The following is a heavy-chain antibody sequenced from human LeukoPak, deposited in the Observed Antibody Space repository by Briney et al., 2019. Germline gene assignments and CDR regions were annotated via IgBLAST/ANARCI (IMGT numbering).Heavy chain of an antibody. CDR1: GLTFSSYA. Sequence: PRGSLRLSCAASGLTFSSYAMHWVRQAPGKGLEWVAVISYDGSNKYYADSVKGRFTIFRDNSKNTLYLQMNSLRAEDTAVYYCARDPERLWFGELSGGYYFDYWGQGTLVTVSS. D-gene: IGHD3-10*01. CDR2: ISYDGSNK. CDR3: ARDPERLWFGELSGGYYFDY. J-gene: IGHJ4*02. V-gene: IGHV3-30*04.